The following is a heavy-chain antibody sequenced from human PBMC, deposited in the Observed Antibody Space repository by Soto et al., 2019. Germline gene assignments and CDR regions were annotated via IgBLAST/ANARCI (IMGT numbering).Heavy chain of an antibody. D-gene: IGHD1-26*01. J-gene: IGHJ4*02. V-gene: IGHV3-23*01. CDR3: ARDQQVVGPTLFDY. CDR1: GFTFSSYA. Sequence: DVQVLESGGGLVQPGGSLRLSCAASGFTFSSYAMSWVRQAPGKGLEWVSGISGSGVTTFYADSVKGRFTISRDNSKNTLFLHMNSLRDADTAVYYCARDQQVVGPTLFDYWGQGTLVTVSS. CDR2: ISGSGVTT.